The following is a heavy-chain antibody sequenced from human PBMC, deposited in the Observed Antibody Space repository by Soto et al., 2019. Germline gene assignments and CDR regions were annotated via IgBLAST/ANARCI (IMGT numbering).Heavy chain of an antibody. D-gene: IGHD6-6*01. Sequence: QVHLVESGGGVVQHGRSLRLSYAASGFSFNDHAIHWVRPAPGRGLEWVALISYDGSNQYLADSVKGRFTISRDNSKNSLSLHMTSLRREATAVYYCARQGIGARKYRFRNLEVWGQGTPVTVSS. CDR2: ISYDGSNQ. J-gene: IGHJ6*02. V-gene: IGHV3-30-3*01. CDR3: ARQGIGARKYRFRNLEV. CDR1: GFSFNDHA.